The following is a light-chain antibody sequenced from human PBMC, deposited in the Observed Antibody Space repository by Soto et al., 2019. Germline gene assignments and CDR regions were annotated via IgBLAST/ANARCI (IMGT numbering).Light chain of an antibody. Sequence: IFMTHAKATLSVSPGELATLSCRASQSVSSNLAWYQQKRGQAPRLLIHDASSRATGIPDRFSGSGSGTDFTLTISRLETEDFAVYYCQQYGSSGTFGQGTKVDIK. CDR3: QQYGSSGT. J-gene: IGKJ1*01. CDR1: QSVSSN. V-gene: IGKV3-20*01. CDR2: DAS.